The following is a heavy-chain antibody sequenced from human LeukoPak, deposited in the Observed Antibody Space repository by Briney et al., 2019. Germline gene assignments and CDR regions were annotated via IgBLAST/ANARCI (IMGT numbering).Heavy chain of an antibody. J-gene: IGHJ4*02. D-gene: IGHD4-17*01. CDR3: AREQSSTVTTYFDY. CDR1: GFTVSSNY. CDR2: LRGSGGST. V-gene: IGHV3-53*01. Sequence: PGGSLRLSCAASGFTVSSNYMTWVRQAPGKGLEWVSTLRGSGGSTYYADSVKGRFTISRDNSKNTLYLQMNSLRAEDTAVYYCAREQSSTVTTYFDYWGQGTLVTVSS.